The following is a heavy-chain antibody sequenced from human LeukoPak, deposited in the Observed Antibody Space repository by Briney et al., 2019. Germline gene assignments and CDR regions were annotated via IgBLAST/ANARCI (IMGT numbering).Heavy chain of an antibody. Sequence: SGGSLRLSCAASGFTFSNHGMNWVRQAPGKGLEWVANIKQDGSEKYYVDSVKGRFTISRDNAKNSLYLQMNSLRAEDTAVYYCAREYVDFWSGYYTSYFDYWGQGTLVTVSS. D-gene: IGHD3-3*01. CDR3: AREYVDFWSGYYTSYFDY. V-gene: IGHV3-7*01. CDR2: IKQDGSEK. CDR1: GFTFSNHG. J-gene: IGHJ4*02.